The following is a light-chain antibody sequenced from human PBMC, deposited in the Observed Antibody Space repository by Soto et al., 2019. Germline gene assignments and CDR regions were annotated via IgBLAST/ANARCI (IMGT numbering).Light chain of an antibody. CDR3: QQYNNWPRT. CDR2: GAS. V-gene: IGKV3-15*01. J-gene: IGKJ1*01. Sequence: EIVMTQSPANLSVSPGERATLSCRASQSFSSNLAWYQQKPGQAPRLLIYGASTRATGIPARFSGSGSGTEFTLTISSLQSEDFAVYYCQQYNNWPRTFGQGTKVEIK. CDR1: QSFSSN.